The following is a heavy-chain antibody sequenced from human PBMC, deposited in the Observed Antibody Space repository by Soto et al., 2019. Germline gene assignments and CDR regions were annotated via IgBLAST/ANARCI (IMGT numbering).Heavy chain of an antibody. Sequence: GGSLRLSCAASGFTFSSCAMHWVRQAPGKGLEWVALISYDGSNKYYADSVKGRFTISRDNSKNSLYLQMNSLRAEDTAVYYCVLGDGYNPFDYWGQGTLVTVSS. V-gene: IGHV3-30-3*01. D-gene: IGHD5-12*01. CDR2: ISYDGSNK. J-gene: IGHJ4*02. CDR3: VLGDGYNPFDY. CDR1: GFTFSSCA.